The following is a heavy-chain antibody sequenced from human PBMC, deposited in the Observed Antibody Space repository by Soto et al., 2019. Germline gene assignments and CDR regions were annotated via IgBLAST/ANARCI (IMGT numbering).Heavy chain of an antibody. Sequence: QVQLVQSGAEVKKPGASVKVSYKASGYTFTKYAMHWVRQAPGQRLEWMGWINAGNGDTKYSQSFQGRVTFTRDTSASTAYMELSSLRSEDTALFYCARGNSGRYDVPLFWGQGTLLTVSS. CDR3: ARGNSGRYDVPLF. V-gene: IGHV1-3*01. J-gene: IGHJ4*02. CDR1: GYTFTKYA. D-gene: IGHD6-19*01. CDR2: INAGNGDT.